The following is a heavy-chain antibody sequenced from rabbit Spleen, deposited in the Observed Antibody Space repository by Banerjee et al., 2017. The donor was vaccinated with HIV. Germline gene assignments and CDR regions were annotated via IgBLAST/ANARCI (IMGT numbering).Heavy chain of an antibody. CDR1: GFSFSNIDW. D-gene: IGHD2-1*01. J-gene: IGHJ3*01. CDR2: TTT. V-gene: IGHV1S36*01. Sequence: QQQLEESGGGLVKPEGSLTLTCTASGFSFSNIDWVCWVRQAPGKGLEWIACTTTYYASWAKGRFTISKTSSTTVTLQVTSLTAADTATYFCGRDANGDVRLSRLDLWGPGTLVT. CDR3: GRDANGDVRLSRLDL.